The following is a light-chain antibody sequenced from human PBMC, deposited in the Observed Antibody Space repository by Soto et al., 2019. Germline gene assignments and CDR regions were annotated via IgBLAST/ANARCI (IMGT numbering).Light chain of an antibody. Sequence: AIQLTQSPSSLSASVGDRVTISCRASQGVTTHLAWHQQKPGKAPKLLIYEISILQSGVPSRFSGSGSGTDFTLTISSLQPEDSATYYCHHLYNYPITFGQGTRLEIK. CDR1: QGVTTH. CDR3: HHLYNYPIT. V-gene: IGKV1D-13*01. J-gene: IGKJ5*01. CDR2: EIS.